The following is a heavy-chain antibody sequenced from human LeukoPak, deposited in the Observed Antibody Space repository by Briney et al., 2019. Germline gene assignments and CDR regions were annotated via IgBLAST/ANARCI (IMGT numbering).Heavy chain of an antibody. CDR2: INHSGST. CDR1: GGSFSGYY. V-gene: IGHV4-34*01. CDR3: ARVSARIAARAYFDY. Sequence: PSETLSLTCAVYGGSFSGYYWSWIRQPPGKGLEWIGEINHSGSTNYSPSLKSRVTISVDTSKNQFSLKLSSVTAADTAVYYCARVSARIAARAYFDYWGQGTLVTVSS. J-gene: IGHJ4*02. D-gene: IGHD6-6*01.